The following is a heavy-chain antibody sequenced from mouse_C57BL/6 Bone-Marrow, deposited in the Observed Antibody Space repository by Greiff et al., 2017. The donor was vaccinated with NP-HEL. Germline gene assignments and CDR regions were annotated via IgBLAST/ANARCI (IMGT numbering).Heavy chain of an antibody. J-gene: IGHJ3*01. Sequence: EVKLQESGPGLVKPSQSLSLTCSVTGYSITSGYYWNWIRQFPGNKLEWMGYISYDGSNNYNPSLKNRISITRDTSKNQFFLKLNSVTTEDTATYYCARPGPEAYWGQGTLVTVSA. CDR1: GYSITSGYY. CDR2: ISYDGSN. CDR3: ARPGPEAY. V-gene: IGHV3-6*01.